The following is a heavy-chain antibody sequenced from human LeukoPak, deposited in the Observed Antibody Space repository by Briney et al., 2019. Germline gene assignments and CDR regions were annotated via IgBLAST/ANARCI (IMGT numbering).Heavy chain of an antibody. CDR1: GGSISSGSHY. J-gene: IGHJ6*02. CDR2: INHSGST. CDR3: ARFLIAAAGSDGMDV. V-gene: IGHV4-39*07. Sequence: PSQTLSLTCTVSGGSISSGSHYWSWIRQPPGKGLEWIGEINHSGSTNYNPSLKSRVTISVDTSKSQISLKLSSVTAADTAVYYCARFLIAAAGSDGMDVWGQGTTVTVSS. D-gene: IGHD6-13*01.